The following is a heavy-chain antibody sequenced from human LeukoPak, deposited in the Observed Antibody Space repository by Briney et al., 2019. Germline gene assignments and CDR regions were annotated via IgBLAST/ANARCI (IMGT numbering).Heavy chain of an antibody. V-gene: IGHV1-69*05. Sequence: SVKVSCKASGGTFSSYAISWVRQAPGQGLEWMGGIIPIFSTANYALKFQGRVTITTDESTSTAYMELSSLRAEDTAVYYCAREAIVGAGYYFDYWGQGTLVTVSS. D-gene: IGHD1-26*01. J-gene: IGHJ4*02. CDR2: IIPIFSTA. CDR3: AREAIVGAGYYFDY. CDR1: GGTFSSYA.